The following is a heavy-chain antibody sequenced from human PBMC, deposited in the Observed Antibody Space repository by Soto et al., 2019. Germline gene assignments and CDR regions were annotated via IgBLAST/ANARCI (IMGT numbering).Heavy chain of an antibody. CDR2: IIPIFGTA. V-gene: IGHV1-69*13. CDR1: GGTFSSYA. Sequence: ASVKVSCKASGGTFSSYAISWVRQAPGQGLEWMGGIIPIFGTANYAQKFQGRVTITADESTSTAYMELSSLRSEDTAVYYCASRSPQIIGQQLRFDYWGQGTLVTVSS. J-gene: IGHJ4*02. CDR3: ASRSPQIIGQQLRFDY. D-gene: IGHD6-13*01.